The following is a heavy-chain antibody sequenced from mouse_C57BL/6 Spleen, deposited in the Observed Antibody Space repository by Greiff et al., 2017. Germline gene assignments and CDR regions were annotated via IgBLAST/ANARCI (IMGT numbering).Heavy chain of an antibody. V-gene: IGHV5-16*01. CDR2: INYDGSST. J-gene: IGHJ4*01. CDR1: GFTFSDYY. CDR3: ARERDYYGSSGMDD. Sequence: DVQLVESEGGLVQPGSSMKLSCTASGFTFSDYYMAWVRQVPEKGLEWVANINYDGSSTYYLDSLKSRFIISRDNAKNILYLQMSSLKSEDTATYYCARERDYYGSSGMDDWGQGTSVTVSS. D-gene: IGHD1-1*01.